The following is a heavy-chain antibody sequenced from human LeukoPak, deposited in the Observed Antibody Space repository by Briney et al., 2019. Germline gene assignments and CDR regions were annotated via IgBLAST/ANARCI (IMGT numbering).Heavy chain of an antibody. V-gene: IGHV4-30-2*01. J-gene: IGHJ2*01. Sequence: SQTLSLTCAVSGGSISSGGYSWSWLRQPPGKGVEWIGYIYHSGSTYYNPSLKSRVTISVERSKNQFSLKLSSVTAADTAVYYCAIGRTYDCWYFDLWGRGTLVTVSS. CDR2: IYHSGST. D-gene: IGHD5-12*01. CDR1: GGSISSGGYS. CDR3: AIGRTYDCWYFDL.